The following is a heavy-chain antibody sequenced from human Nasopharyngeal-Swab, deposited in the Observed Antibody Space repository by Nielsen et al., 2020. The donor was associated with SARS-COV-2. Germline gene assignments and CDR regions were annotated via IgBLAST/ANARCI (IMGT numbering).Heavy chain of an antibody. CDR1: GYTLTELS. Sequence: ASVKVSCKVSGYTLTELSMHWVRQAPGKGLEWMGGFDPEDGETIYAQKFQGRVTMTRDTSISTAYMELSRLRSDDTAVYYCARALSARTTFNCLGPWGQGTLVTVSS. J-gene: IGHJ5*02. D-gene: IGHD4-17*01. CDR3: ARALSARTTFNCLGP. CDR2: FDPEDGET. V-gene: IGHV1-24*01.